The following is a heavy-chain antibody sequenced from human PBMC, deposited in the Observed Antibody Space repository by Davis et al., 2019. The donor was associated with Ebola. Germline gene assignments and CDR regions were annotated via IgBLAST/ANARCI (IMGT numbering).Heavy chain of an antibody. J-gene: IGHJ4*02. V-gene: IGHV3-33*01. D-gene: IGHD3-3*01. Sequence: GESLKISCAASGFTFSSYGMHWVRQAPGKGLEWVAVIWYDGSNKYYADSVKGRFTISRDNSKNTLYLQMNSLRAEDTAVYYCASSFLGFLEWGSLDYWGQGTLVTVSS. CDR3: ASSFLGFLEWGSLDY. CDR1: GFTFSSYG. CDR2: IWYDGSNK.